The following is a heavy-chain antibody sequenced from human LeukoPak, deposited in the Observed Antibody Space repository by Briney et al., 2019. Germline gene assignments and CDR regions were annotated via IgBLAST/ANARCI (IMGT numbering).Heavy chain of an antibody. D-gene: IGHD3-16*01. CDR2: ISSSSSYI. V-gene: IGHV3-21*01. CDR1: GFTFSSYS. Sequence: GGSLRLSCAASGFTFSSYSMNWVRQAPGKGLEWVSSISSSSSYIYYADSVKGRFTISRDNAKNSLYLQMNSLRAEDTAVYYCARLRSYDYYNGMDVWGQGTTVTVSS. CDR3: ARLRSYDYYNGMDV. J-gene: IGHJ6*02.